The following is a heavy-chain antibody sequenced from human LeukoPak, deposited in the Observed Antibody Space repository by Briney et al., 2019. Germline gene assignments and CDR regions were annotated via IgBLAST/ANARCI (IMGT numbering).Heavy chain of an antibody. D-gene: IGHD2-15*01. J-gene: IGHJ4*02. V-gene: IGHV3-23*01. CDR1: GFTFSNFA. Sequence: GGSLRLSCAASGFTFSNFAMGWVRQAPGKGLEWVSLISGSGGNTFYADSVKGRFTISRDNSKNTLYLQMNSLRAEDTAVYHCAKVPKECSGGSCYSASHLYYFDHWGQGTLVTVSS. CDR3: AKVPKECSGGSCYSASHLYYFDH. CDR2: ISGSGGNT.